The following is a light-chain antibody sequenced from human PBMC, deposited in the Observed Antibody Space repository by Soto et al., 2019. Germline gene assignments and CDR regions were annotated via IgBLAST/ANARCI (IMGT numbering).Light chain of an antibody. CDR1: QSISSC. Sequence: DIQMTQSPSSLSASVGDRVTITCRARQSISSCLSWYQQKPGKAPKLLIYAASSLKSGVPSRFSGSGYGTDFTLTISGLQREDLANSYGLQDYSAPATFGQGTRVEIK. CDR2: AAS. J-gene: IGKJ1*01. CDR3: LQDYSAPAT. V-gene: IGKV1-39*01.